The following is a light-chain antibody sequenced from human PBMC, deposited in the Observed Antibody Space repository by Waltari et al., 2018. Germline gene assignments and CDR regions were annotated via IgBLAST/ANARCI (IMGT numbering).Light chain of an antibody. CDR1: LNSSNNKNY. CDR3: QQFQSHLRT. J-gene: IGKJ1*01. CDR2: WAS. V-gene: IGKV4-1*01. Sequence: LNSSNNKNYFAWYQQKPGQPPKLLIYWASTRKSGVPDRFSGSGSGTDFTLTISSLQAEDVAVYYCQQFQSHLRTFGQGTKVEIK.